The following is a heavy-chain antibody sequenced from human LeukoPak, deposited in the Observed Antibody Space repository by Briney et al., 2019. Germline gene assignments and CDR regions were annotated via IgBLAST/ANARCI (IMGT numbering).Heavy chain of an antibody. J-gene: IGHJ3*02. Sequence: KSSETLSLTCTVSGGSISSYYWSWIRQPPGKGLEWIGYIYYSGSTNYNPSLKSRVTISVDTSKNQFSLKLSSVTAADTAVYYCARHVRRRAVAVPWCAFDIWGQGTMVTVSS. V-gene: IGHV4-59*08. CDR2: IYYSGST. CDR1: GGSISSYY. D-gene: IGHD6-19*01. CDR3: ARHVRRRAVAVPWCAFDI.